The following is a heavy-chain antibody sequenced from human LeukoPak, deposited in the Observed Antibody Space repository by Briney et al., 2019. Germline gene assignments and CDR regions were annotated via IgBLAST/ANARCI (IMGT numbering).Heavy chain of an antibody. Sequence: SETLSLTCTVSDVSISAYYWSWIRQSPGKGREGIGYIFYEGKTVYNPSLESRVTFSIGSPNNHFFLRMTSVTAADTAVYYCARGAALVTHRYFDYWGPGTLVTVSS. D-gene: IGHD5-18*01. CDR2: IFYEGKT. CDR3: ARGAALVTHRYFDY. V-gene: IGHV4-59*08. CDR1: DVSISAYY. J-gene: IGHJ4*02.